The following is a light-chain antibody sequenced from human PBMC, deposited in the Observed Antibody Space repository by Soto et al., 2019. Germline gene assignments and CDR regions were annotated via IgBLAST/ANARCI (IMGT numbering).Light chain of an antibody. CDR1: QSVSNNIY. J-gene: IGKJ1*01. V-gene: IGKV3D-20*02. Sequence: EIVMTQSPATLSVSPGERATLSCRASQSVSNNIYLAWYQQKPGQAPRLLIYGASSRATGIPARFSGSGSGTDFTLTISSLEPEDFAVYYCQQRSNWLWTFGQGTKVDIK. CDR3: QQRSNWLWT. CDR2: GAS.